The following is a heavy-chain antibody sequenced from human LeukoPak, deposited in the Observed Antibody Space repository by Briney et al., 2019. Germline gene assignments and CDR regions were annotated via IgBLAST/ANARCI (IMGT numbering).Heavy chain of an antibody. J-gene: IGHJ4*02. V-gene: IGHV3-7*01. CDR3: ARGLDYDFWSGYSNPYYFDY. CDR2: IKQDGSEK. D-gene: IGHD3-3*01. Sequence: GGSLRLSCAASGFTFSSYWMSWVRQAPGKGLEWVANIKQDGSEKYYVDSVKGRFTISRDNAKNSLYLQMNSLRAEDTAVYYCARGLDYDFWSGYSNPYYFDYWGQGTLVTVSS. CDR1: GFTFSSYW.